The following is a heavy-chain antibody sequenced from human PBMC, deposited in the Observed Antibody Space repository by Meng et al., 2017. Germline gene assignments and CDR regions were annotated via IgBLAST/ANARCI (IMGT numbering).Heavy chain of an antibody. CDR3: ARGYYGSGLFDP. Sequence: VQSVAEGKKPRASVNVSCKASGYTFTSYDINWVRQATGQGLEWMGWMNPNSGNTGYAQKFQGRVTITRNTSISTAYMELSSLRSEDTAVYYCARGYYGSGLFDPWGQGTLVTVSS. J-gene: IGHJ5*02. CDR1: GYTFTSYD. V-gene: IGHV1-8*03. CDR2: MNPNSGNT. D-gene: IGHD3-10*01.